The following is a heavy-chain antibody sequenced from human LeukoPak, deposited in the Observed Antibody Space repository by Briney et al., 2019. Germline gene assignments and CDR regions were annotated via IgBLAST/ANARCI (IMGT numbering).Heavy chain of an antibody. Sequence: GGSLRLSCVASGFTLSSHNINWVRQAPGKGLEWVANIKQDGSEKYYVDSVKGRFTISRDNAKNSLYLQMNSLRAEDTAVYFCASGRVVTAIYAFDIWGQGTMVTVSS. D-gene: IGHD2-21*02. CDR1: GFTLSSHN. J-gene: IGHJ3*02. V-gene: IGHV3-7*01. CDR2: IKQDGSEK. CDR3: ASGRVVTAIYAFDI.